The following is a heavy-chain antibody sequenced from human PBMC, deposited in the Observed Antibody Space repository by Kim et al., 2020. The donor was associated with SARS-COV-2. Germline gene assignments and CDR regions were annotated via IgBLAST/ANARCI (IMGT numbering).Heavy chain of an antibody. CDR2: IYYSGST. CDR1: GGSISSSSYY. D-gene: IGHD2-2*01. J-gene: IGHJ4*02. V-gene: IGHV4-39*01. Sequence: SETLSLTCTVSGGSISSSSYYWGWIRQPPGKGLEWIGSIYYSGSTYYNPSLKSRVTISVDTSKNQFSLKLSSVTAADTAVYYRARGPTPQGYCSSTSCFDWGQGTLVTVSS. CDR3: ARGPTPQGYCSSTSCFD.